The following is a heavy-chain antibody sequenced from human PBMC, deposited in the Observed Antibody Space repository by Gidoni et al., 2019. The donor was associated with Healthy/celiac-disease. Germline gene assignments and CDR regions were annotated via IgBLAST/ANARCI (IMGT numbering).Heavy chain of an antibody. CDR2: SNHSGIT. Sequence: QVQLQQWGAGLLKPSETLSLTCAVYGGSFSGYYWSCIRQPPGTGLVWIGESNHSGITNYNPALKSRVTISVDTSKNQFSLKLSSVTAADTSVYYCARARPTIFGVVIIRAWFDPWGQGTLVTVSS. CDR1: GGSFSGYY. D-gene: IGHD3-3*01. J-gene: IGHJ5*02. V-gene: IGHV4-34*01. CDR3: ARARPTIFGVVIIRAWFDP.